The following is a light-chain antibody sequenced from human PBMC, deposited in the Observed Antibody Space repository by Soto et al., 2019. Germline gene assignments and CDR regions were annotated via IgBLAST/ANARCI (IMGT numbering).Light chain of an antibody. CDR2: DAS. CDR3: QQRSNWPIT. Sequence: LTQSPGTLSLSPGERATLSCRASQSVSNNYLAWYQQKPGQAPRLLIYDASNRATGIPARFSGSGSGTDFTLTISRIEPEDFAVYYCQQRSNWPITFGQGTRLEI. V-gene: IGKV3D-20*02. J-gene: IGKJ5*01. CDR1: QSVSNNY.